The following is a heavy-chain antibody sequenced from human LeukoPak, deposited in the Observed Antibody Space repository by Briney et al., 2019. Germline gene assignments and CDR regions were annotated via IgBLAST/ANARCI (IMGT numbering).Heavy chain of an antibody. D-gene: IGHD3-22*01. CDR1: GFTFSSYG. CDR3: ARDEGSYYDSSGYPLKYFDL. CDR2: INSDGSST. V-gene: IGHV3-74*01. J-gene: IGHJ2*01. Sequence: GRSLRLSCAASGFTFSSYGMHWVRQAPGKGLVWASRINSDGSSTSYADSVKGRFTISRDNAKNTLYLQMNSLRAEDTAVYYCARDEGSYYDSSGYPLKYFDLWGRGTLVTVSS.